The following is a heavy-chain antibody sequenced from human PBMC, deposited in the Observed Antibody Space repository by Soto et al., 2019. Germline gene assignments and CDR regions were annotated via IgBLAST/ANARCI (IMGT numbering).Heavy chain of an antibody. D-gene: IGHD3-22*01. Sequence: SGPTLVNPTQTLTLTCTLSGFSINTSGMGVGWIRQPPGKALEWLGLIYWNDDKRYSPPLKSRLTITKDTSKNRVALTMTNMDPVDTATYYCAHSPFYDSSGYPDYWGQGILVTVSS. CDR2: IYWNDDK. CDR1: GFSINTSGMG. J-gene: IGHJ4*02. CDR3: AHSPFYDSSGYPDY. V-gene: IGHV2-5*01.